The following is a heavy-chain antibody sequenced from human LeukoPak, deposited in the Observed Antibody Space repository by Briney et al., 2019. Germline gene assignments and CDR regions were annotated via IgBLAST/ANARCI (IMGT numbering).Heavy chain of an antibody. CDR3: ARVGDGYNLDY. CDR1: GGSISSYY. J-gene: IGHJ4*02. CDR2: IYYSGST. Sequence: SETLSLTCTVSGGSISSYYWSWIRLPPGKGLEWIASIYYSGSTNYNPSLKSRVTISVDTSKNQFSLKLSSVTAADTAVYYCARVGDGYNLDYWGQGTLVTVSS. V-gene: IGHV4-59*01. D-gene: IGHD5-24*01.